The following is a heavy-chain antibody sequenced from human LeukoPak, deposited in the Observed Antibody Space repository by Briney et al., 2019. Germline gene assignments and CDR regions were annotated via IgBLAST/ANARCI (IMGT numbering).Heavy chain of an antibody. CDR1: GFTFSSYA. Sequence: PGGSMRLSCAASGFTFSSYAMSWVRQAPGKGLEWVSAISGSGGSTYYADSVKGRFTISRENSKNTLYLQMNSLRAEDTAVYYCARSLRYSYGYYSDYWGQGNPVTVSS. J-gene: IGHJ4*02. D-gene: IGHD5-18*01. CDR2: ISGSGGST. V-gene: IGHV3-23*01. CDR3: ARSLRYSYGYYSDY.